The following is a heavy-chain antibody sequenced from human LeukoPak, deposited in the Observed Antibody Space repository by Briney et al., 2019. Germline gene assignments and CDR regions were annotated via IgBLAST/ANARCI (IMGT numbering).Heavy chain of an antibody. CDR2: IHYDDRE. V-gene: IGHV3-30*02. D-gene: IGHD3-22*01. Sequence: GSLRLSCEVSGFRLSEYGIHWVRQAPGKGLEWLSFIHYDDREYYADSVKGRFAISRDNSKNTLFLQMHSLRSEDTAVYYCAKDPVNHCASSVCYGLQSWGQGTLVIVSS. CDR3: AKDPVNHCASSVCYGLQS. J-gene: IGHJ5*02. CDR1: GFRLSEYG.